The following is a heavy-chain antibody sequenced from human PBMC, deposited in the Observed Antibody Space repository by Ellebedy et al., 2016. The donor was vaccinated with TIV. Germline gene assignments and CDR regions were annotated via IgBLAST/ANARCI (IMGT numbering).Heavy chain of an antibody. CDR3: ARQVLPDYFDY. V-gene: IGHV4-39*01. Sequence: MPSETLSLTCTVPGGPISSSSYYWGWIRQPPGKGLAWIGSIYYSGSTYYNPSLKSRVTISVDTSKNQFSLKLSSVTAADTAVYYCARQVLPDYFDYWGQGTPVTVSS. CDR2: IYYSGST. CDR1: GGPISSSSYY. J-gene: IGHJ4*02. D-gene: IGHD2/OR15-2a*01.